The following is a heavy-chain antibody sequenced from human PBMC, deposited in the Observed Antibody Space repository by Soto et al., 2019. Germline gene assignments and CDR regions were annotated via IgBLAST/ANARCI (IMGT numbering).Heavy chain of an antibody. Sequence: QVQLQQWGAGLLKPSETLSLTCAVYGGSFSGYYWSWIRQPPGKGLEWIGEINHSGSTNYNPSRKSRVPISVDTSKSQFSLKQSSVTAADTAVYYCASTLGQFYYDNQGSDAFDIWGQGTMVTVSS. D-gene: IGHD3-22*01. CDR2: INHSGST. V-gene: IGHV4-34*01. CDR1: GGSFSGYY. CDR3: ASTLGQFYYDNQGSDAFDI. J-gene: IGHJ3*02.